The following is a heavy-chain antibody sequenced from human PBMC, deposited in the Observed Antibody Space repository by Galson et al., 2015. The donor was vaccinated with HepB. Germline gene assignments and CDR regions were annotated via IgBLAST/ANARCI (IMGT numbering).Heavy chain of an antibody. J-gene: IGHJ4*02. CDR3: ARWESGGNSDY. CDR2: INPSGGST. D-gene: IGHD4-23*01. Sequence: SVKVSCKASGYTFTSYYMHWVRQAPGQGLEWMGIINPSGGSTSYAQKFRGRVTMTRDTSTSTVYMELSSLRSEDTAVYYCARWESGGNSDYWGQGTLVTVSS. V-gene: IGHV1-46*01. CDR1: GYTFTSYY.